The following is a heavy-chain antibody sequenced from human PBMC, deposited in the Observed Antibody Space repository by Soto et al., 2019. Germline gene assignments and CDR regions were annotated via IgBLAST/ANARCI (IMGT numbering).Heavy chain of an antibody. CDR2: INSDGSST. CDR3: ARDASGPYYYYYMDV. D-gene: IGHD1-26*01. J-gene: IGHJ6*03. CDR1: GFTFSRYW. V-gene: IGHV3-74*01. Sequence: EVQLVESGGGLVQPGGSLRLSCAASGFTFSRYWMHWVRQAPGKGLVWVSRINSDGSSTSYADSVKGRFTISRDNAKNTLYLQMNRLRGEDTAVYYCARDASGPYYYYYMDVWGNGTTVTVSS.